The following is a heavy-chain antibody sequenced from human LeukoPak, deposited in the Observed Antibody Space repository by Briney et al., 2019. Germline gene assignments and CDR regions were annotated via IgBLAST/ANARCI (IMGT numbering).Heavy chain of an antibody. V-gene: IGHV3-30*03. Sequence: GGSLRLSCAASGFTFSSYGMHWVRQAPGKGLEWVAVISYDGSNKYYADSVKGRFTISRDNSENTLYLQMNSLRAEDTAVYYCARGSGTTVTTPFDYWGQGTLVTVSS. CDR2: ISYDGSNK. CDR1: GFTFSSYG. CDR3: ARGSGTTVTTPFDY. D-gene: IGHD4-17*01. J-gene: IGHJ4*02.